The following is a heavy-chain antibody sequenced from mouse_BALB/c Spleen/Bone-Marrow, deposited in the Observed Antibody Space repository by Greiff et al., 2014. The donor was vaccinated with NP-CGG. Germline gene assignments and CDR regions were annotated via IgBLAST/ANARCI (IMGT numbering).Heavy chain of an antibody. CDR1: GFSLTSYG. V-gene: IGHV2-9*02. D-gene: IGHD1-2*01. CDR2: IWAGGST. J-gene: IGHJ4*01. Sequence: VKLVESXPGLVAPSQSLSITCTVSGFSLTSYGVHWVRQPPGKGLEWLGVIWAGGSTNYNSALMSRLSISKDNSKRQVFLKMNSLQTDDTAMYYCARITTATGAMDYWGQGTSVTVSS. CDR3: ARITTATGAMDY.